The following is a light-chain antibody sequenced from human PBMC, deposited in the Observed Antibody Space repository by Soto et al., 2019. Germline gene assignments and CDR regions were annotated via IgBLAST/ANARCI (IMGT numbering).Light chain of an antibody. CDR2: DTS. Sequence: EIVLTQSPATLSLSAGERATLSCRASQSVSSYLGWYQQKPGQAPRLLMYDTSNRATGVPARFSGSGSGTAFTLTISSLEPEDYAVHYCQQRSSWPLTFGGGTKVEIK. J-gene: IGKJ4*01. CDR3: QQRSSWPLT. V-gene: IGKV3-11*01. CDR1: QSVSSY.